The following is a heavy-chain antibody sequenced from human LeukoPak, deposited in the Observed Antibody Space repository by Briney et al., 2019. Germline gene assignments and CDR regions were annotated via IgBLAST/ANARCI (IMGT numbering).Heavy chain of an antibody. J-gene: IGHJ4*02. V-gene: IGHV4-59*08. D-gene: IGHD2-8*02. CDR2: IYYSGST. Sequence: SETLSLTCAVYGGSFSGYYWSWIRQPPGKGLEWIGYIYYSGSTNYNPSLKSRVTISVDTSKNQFSLKLSSVTAADTAVYYCARWDGGVLGYFDYWGQGTLVTVSS. CDR3: ARWDGGVLGYFDY. CDR1: GGSFSGYY.